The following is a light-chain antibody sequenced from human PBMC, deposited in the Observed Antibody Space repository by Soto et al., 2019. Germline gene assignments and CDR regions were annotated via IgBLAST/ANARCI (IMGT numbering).Light chain of an antibody. CDR3: AAWDDSLSGPV. Sequence: QSVLTQPPSASGTPGQRVTISCSGSSSNIGSNYVYWYQQLPGTAPKLLIYRNNQRPSGVPDRFSGSKSGTSAPLAISGLRSADEADYYCAAWDDSLSGPVFGGGTKLTVL. J-gene: IGLJ2*01. V-gene: IGLV1-47*01. CDR1: SSNIGSNY. CDR2: RNN.